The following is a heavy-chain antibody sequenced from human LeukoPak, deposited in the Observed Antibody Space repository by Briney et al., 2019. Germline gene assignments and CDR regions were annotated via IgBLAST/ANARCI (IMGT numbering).Heavy chain of an antibody. CDR3: ARSQGNYYDSSGYYS. J-gene: IGHJ4*02. D-gene: IGHD3-22*01. V-gene: IGHV4-34*01. CDR1: GGSFSGYY. Sequence: SETLSLTCAVYGGSFSGYYWSWILQPPGKGLEWIGEINHSGSTNYNPSLKSRVTISVDTSKNQFSLKLSSVTAADTAVYYCARSQGNYYDSSGYYSWGQGTLVTVSS. CDR2: INHSGST.